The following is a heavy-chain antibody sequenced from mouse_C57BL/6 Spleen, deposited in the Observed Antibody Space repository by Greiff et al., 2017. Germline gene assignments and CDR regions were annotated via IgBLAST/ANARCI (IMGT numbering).Heavy chain of an antibody. CDR2: IDPNSGGT. V-gene: IGHV1-72*01. Sequence: QVQLQQPGAELVKPGASVKLSCKASDYTFTSYWMHWVKQRPGRGLEWIGRIDPNSGGTKYNEKFKSKATLTVDKPSSTAYMQLSSLTSEDSAVYYCARRGYDYDGFAYWGQGTLVTVSA. CDR1: DYTFTSYW. D-gene: IGHD2-4*01. CDR3: ARRGYDYDGFAY. J-gene: IGHJ3*01.